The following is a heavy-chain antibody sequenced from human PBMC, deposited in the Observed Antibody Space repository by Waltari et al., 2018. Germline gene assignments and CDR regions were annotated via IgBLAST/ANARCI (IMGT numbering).Heavy chain of an antibody. J-gene: IGHJ6*02. Sequence: QLQLQESGPGLVKPSETLSLTCTVSGGSISSSSYYWGWIRQPPGKGLEWIGSIYYSGSTYYNPSLKSRVTISVDTSKNQFSLKLSSVTAADTAVYYCAISSGWYKYYYGMDVWGQGTTVTVSS. CDR1: GGSISSSSYY. CDR3: AISSGWYKYYYGMDV. V-gene: IGHV4-39*07. D-gene: IGHD6-19*01. CDR2: IYYSGST.